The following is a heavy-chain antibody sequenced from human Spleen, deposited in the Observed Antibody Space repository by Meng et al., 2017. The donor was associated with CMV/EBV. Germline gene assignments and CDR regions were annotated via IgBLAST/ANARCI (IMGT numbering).Heavy chain of an antibody. CDR2: IRYDGSHK. Sequence: GESLKISCAASGFTFSTYGLHWVRQAPGKGLEWVAFIRYDGSHKYYVHSVKGRFTISRDNSKNTLYLQMDSLRAQDTAVYYCVKELRDWRPLDYWGQGTLVTVSS. J-gene: IGHJ4*02. CDR1: GFTFSTYG. CDR3: VKELRDWRPLDY. D-gene: IGHD3-9*01. V-gene: IGHV3-30*02.